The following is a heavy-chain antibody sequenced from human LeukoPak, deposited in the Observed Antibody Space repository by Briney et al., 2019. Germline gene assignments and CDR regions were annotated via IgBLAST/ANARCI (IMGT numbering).Heavy chain of an antibody. CDR3: AKSGRIFGVVISDY. Sequence: GGSLRLSCAASVFTFSSYAMSWVRHAPGKGLEWVSAISCRGCSTFYGDSVKGRFTISRDNSKNTLYLQMNSLRAEDTAVYYCAKSGRIFGVVISDYWGQGTLVSVSS. CDR1: VFTFSSYA. V-gene: IGHV3-23*01. J-gene: IGHJ4*02. D-gene: IGHD3-3*01. CDR2: ISCRGCST.